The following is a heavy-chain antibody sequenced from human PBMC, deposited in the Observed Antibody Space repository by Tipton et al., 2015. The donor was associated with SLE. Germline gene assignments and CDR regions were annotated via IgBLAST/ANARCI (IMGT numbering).Heavy chain of an antibody. CDR1: GGSISGYY. V-gene: IGHV4-59*08. D-gene: IGHD5-18*01. J-gene: IGHJ4*02. Sequence: TLSLTCTVSGGSISGYYWSWIRQPPGKGLEWIGFIYYSGNTNYNPSLKSRVTISVDTSKNQFSLKLSSVTAADMAVYYCARGHGLWLNYWGQGTLVTVSS. CDR2: IYYSGNT. CDR3: ARGHGLWLNY.